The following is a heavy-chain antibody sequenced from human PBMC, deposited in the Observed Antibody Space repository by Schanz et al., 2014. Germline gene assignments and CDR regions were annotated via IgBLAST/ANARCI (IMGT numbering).Heavy chain of an antibody. V-gene: IGHV3-21*02. J-gene: IGHJ4*02. CDR1: GFAFSRHW. CDR3: ASTYRSGWSIDY. D-gene: IGHD6-19*01. Sequence: EVQLVESGGGLVQPGGSLRLSCAASGFAFSRHWMHWVRQVPGKGLVWVSYIRSDNNYIYYADSVKGRFTISRDNAKNSLYLQMNSLRAEDAAVYYCASTYRSGWSIDYWGQGTLVTVSS. CDR2: IRSDNNYI.